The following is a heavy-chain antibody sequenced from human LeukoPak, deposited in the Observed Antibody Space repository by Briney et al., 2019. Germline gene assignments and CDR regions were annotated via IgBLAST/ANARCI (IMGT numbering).Heavy chain of an antibody. V-gene: IGHV1-2*06. CDR2: INPNSGGT. Sequence: ASVKVSCKASGYTFTGYYMYWVRQAPGQGLEWMGRINPNSGGTNYAQKFQGRVTMTRDTSISTAYMELSRLRSDDTAVYYCARDRGLYGSANWFDPWGQGTLVTVSS. CDR1: GYTFTGYY. D-gene: IGHD3-10*01. CDR3: ARDRGLYGSANWFDP. J-gene: IGHJ5*02.